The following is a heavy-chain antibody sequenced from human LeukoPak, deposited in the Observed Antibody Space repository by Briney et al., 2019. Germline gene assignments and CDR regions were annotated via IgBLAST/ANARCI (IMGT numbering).Heavy chain of an antibody. V-gene: IGHV4-31*03. Sequence: SETLSLTCTVSGGFISSGGYYWSWIRQHPGKGLEWIGYICYSGSTYYNPSLKSRVTISVDTSKNQFSLKLSSVTAADTAVYYCARGSGVGKYYYDSSGYRIDYWGQGTLVTVSS. CDR3: ARGSGVGKYYYDSSGYRIDY. CDR1: GGFISSGGYY. CDR2: ICYSGST. D-gene: IGHD3-22*01. J-gene: IGHJ4*02.